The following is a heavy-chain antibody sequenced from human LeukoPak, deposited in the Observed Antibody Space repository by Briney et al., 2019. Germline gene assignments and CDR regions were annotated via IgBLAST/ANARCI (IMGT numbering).Heavy chain of an antibody. Sequence: GGSLRLSCAASGFTFSSYAVSWVRQAPGKGLEWVSGISGSGGSTYYADSVKGRFTISRDNSKNTLYLQMNSLRAVDTAVYYCAKEQRLFFDYWGQGTLVTVSS. J-gene: IGHJ4*02. D-gene: IGHD5-18*01. CDR3: AKEQRLFFDY. CDR1: GFTFSSYA. V-gene: IGHV3-23*01. CDR2: ISGSGGST.